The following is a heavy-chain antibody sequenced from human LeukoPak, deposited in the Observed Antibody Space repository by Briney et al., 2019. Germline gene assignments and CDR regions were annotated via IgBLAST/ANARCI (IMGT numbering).Heavy chain of an antibody. J-gene: IGHJ4*02. CDR1: GFTFSSYS. V-gene: IGHV3-48*01. Sequence: GGSLRLSCAASGFTFSSYSMNWVRQAPGKGLEWGSYISGSSSTMYYADSVKGRFTISRDNGENTLYLQMNSLRAEDTAVYYCARGSTYYDSSGQVPFDYWGQGTLVTVSS. CDR3: ARGSTYYDSSGQVPFDY. CDR2: ISGSSSTM. D-gene: IGHD3-22*01.